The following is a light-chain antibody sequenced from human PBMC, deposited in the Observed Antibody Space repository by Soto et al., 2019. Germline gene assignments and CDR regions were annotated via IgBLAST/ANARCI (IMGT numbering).Light chain of an antibody. Sequence: DIQMTQSPSTLSASVGDRVTITCRASQSISNWLAWYQQKPGKAPKLLIYDASSLENGVPSRFTGTGSGTEFTLTISSLQPDDFATYYCQQYNSYSLFGQGTKVEIK. J-gene: IGKJ1*01. CDR3: QQYNSYSL. CDR2: DAS. V-gene: IGKV1-5*01. CDR1: QSISNW.